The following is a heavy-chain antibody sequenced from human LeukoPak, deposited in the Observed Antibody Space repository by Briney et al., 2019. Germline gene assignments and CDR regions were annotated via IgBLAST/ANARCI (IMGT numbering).Heavy chain of an antibody. V-gene: IGHV3-23*01. J-gene: IGHJ4*02. CDR1: GFTFSTYA. CDR2: ISSSGGST. CDR3: ARDVTFDY. Sequence: GGSLRLSCAASGFTFSTYAMNWVRQAPGKGLEWVSTISSSGGSTYYADSVKGRFTISRDNSKNTLYLQMNSLRAEDTAVYYCARDVTFDYWGQGTLVTVSS. D-gene: IGHD2-21*02.